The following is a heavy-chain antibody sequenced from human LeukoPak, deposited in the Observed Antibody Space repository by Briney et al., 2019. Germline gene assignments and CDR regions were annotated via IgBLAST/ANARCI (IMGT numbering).Heavy chain of an antibody. CDR1: GYTFSGYY. CDR2: INPNSGGT. CDR3: ARGKTIVYCGGDCYRFDN. D-gene: IGHD2-21*02. J-gene: IGHJ4*02. V-gene: IGHV1-2*02. Sequence: ASVKVSCKASGYTFSGYYMHWVRQAPGQGLEWVGWINPNSGGTNYAQKFQGRVTMTRDTSISTAYMELSRLLSGDTAVYYCARGKTIVYCGGDCYRFDNWGQGTLVTVSS.